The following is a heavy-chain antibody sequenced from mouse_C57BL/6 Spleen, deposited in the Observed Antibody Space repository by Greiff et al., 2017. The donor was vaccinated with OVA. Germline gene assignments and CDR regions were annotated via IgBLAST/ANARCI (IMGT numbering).Heavy chain of an antibody. Sequence: QVQLQQSGAELARPGASVKLSCKASGYTFTSYGISWVKQRTGQGLEWIGEIYPRSGNTYYNEKFKGKATLTADKSSSTAYMELRSLTSEDSAVYFCARYDYVAYWGQGTLVTVSA. V-gene: IGHV1-81*01. CDR2: IYPRSGNT. CDR1: GYTFTSYG. CDR3: ARYDYVAY. J-gene: IGHJ3*01. D-gene: IGHD2-4*01.